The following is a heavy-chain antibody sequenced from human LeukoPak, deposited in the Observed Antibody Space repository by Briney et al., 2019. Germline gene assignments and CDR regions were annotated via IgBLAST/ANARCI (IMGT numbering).Heavy chain of an antibody. V-gene: IGHV3-20*04. CDR1: GFTFDDYG. CDR3: ARDNNYGGNSFDY. Sequence: PGGSLRLSCAASGFTFDDYGMSWVRQAPGKGLEWVSGIDWNGGSTEYADSVKGRFTISRDNARDSLYLQMNSLRAEDTAVYYCARDNNYGGNSFDYWGQGTLVTVSS. CDR2: IDWNGGST. D-gene: IGHD4-23*01. J-gene: IGHJ4*02.